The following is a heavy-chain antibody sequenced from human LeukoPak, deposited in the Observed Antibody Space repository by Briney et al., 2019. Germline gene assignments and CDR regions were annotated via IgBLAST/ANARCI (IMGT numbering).Heavy chain of an antibody. D-gene: IGHD1-1*01. CDR3: ARDGLERRSFYYYGMDV. J-gene: IGHJ6*02. CDR2: INPNSGGT. Sequence: GASVKVSRKASGYTFTGYYMHWVRQAPGQGLEWMGWINPNSGGTNYAQKFQGRVTMTRDTSISTAYMELSRLRSDDTAVYYCARDGLERRSFYYYGMDVWGQGTKVTGSS. V-gene: IGHV1-2*02. CDR1: GYTFTGYY.